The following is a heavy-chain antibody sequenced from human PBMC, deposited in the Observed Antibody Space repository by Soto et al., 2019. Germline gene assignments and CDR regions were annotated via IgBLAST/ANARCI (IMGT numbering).Heavy chain of an antibody. CDR1: GGSISSYC. CDR2: IYYSGST. V-gene: IGHV4-59*01. Sequence: LEILSLTCTVSGGSISSYCWSWIRQPPGKGLEWIGYIYYSGSTNYNPSLKSRVTISVDTSKNQFSLKLSSVTAADTAVYYCARALILTGYYIHDAFDIWGQGTMVTVSS. J-gene: IGHJ3*02. D-gene: IGHD3-9*01. CDR3: ARALILTGYYIHDAFDI.